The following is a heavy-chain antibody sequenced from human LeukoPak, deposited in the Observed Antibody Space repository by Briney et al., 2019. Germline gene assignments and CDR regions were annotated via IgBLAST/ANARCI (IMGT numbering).Heavy chain of an antibody. J-gene: IGHJ4*02. CDR2: INPNIGGT. V-gene: IGHV1-2*02. D-gene: IGHD2-15*01. CDR3: ARERPIVVVVAATDLDY. Sequence: GASVKVSCKASGYTFTGYYMHWVRQAPGQGLEWMGWINPNIGGTNYAQKFQGRVTMTRDTSITTAYMELTNLRSDDTAVYYCARERPIVVVVAATDLDYWGQGTLVTVSS. CDR1: GYTFTGYY.